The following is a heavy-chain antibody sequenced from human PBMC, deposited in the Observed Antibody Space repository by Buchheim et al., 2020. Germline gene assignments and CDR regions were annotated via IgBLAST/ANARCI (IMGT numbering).Heavy chain of an antibody. CDR3: AREADYDILTGFYNYFDC. D-gene: IGHD3-9*01. J-gene: IGHJ4*02. CDR2: ISTTGGST. CDR1: GFTFGHYS. V-gene: IGHV3-48*02. Sequence: EVQLVESGGGLVQPGGSLRLSCAASGFTFGHYSMNWVRQAPGKGLEWISYISTTGGSTYYADSVKGRFTISRDSAKKSLALQMNSLTDKDTGIYYCAREADYDILTGFYNYFDCWGQGTL.